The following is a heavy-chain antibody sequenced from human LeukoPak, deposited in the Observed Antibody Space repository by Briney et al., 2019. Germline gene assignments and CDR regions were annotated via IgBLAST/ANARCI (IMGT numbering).Heavy chain of an antibody. CDR1: GFTVSSNY. CDR2: IYSGGST. CDR3: ARGTDSGYSYGYYYYYYMDV. J-gene: IGHJ6*03. Sequence: GGSLRLSCAASGFTVSSNYMSWVRQAPGMGLEWVSVIYSGGSTYYADSVKGRFTISRDNSKNTLYLQMNSLRAEDTAVYYCARGTDSGYSYGYYYYYYMDVWGKGTTVTVSS. V-gene: IGHV3-53*01. D-gene: IGHD5-18*01.